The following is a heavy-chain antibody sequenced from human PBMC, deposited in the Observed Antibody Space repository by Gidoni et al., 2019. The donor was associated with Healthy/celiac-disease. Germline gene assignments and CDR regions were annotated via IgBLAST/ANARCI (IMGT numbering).Heavy chain of an antibody. CDR3: ARTGPSSSSLLAGAFDI. V-gene: IGHV4-34*01. J-gene: IGHJ3*02. CDR1: GGSFSGYY. CDR2: INHSGST. D-gene: IGHD6-6*01. Sequence: QVQLQQWGAGLLKPSETLSLTCAVYGGSFSGYYWSWIRQPPGKGLEWIGEINHSGSTNYNPSLKSRVTISVDTSKNQFSLKLSSVTAADTAVYYCARTGPSSSSLLAGAFDIWGQGTMVTVSS.